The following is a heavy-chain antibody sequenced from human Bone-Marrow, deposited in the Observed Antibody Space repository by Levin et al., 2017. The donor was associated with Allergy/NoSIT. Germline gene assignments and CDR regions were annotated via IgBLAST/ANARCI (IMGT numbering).Heavy chain of an antibody. V-gene: IGHV3-66*01. Sequence: GESLKISCEVSGFIVNDYYMKWVRQAPGKGPECVSVIYSGDRTFYSDSVKGRFTISRENSNNTLYLQMNSLRVEDSAIYYCARGPRIGKARGWVDPWGHGTLVTVTS. CDR3: ARGPRIGKARGWVDP. D-gene: IGHD3-10*01. CDR2: IYSGDRT. CDR1: GFIVNDYY. J-gene: IGHJ5*02.